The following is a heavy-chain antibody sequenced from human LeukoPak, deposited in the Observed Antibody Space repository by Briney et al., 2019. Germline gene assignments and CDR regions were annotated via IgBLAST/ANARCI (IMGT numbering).Heavy chain of an antibody. J-gene: IGHJ5*02. CDR3: VRRRDFIDL. CDR1: GFTLSDYY. Sequence: PGGSLRLSCAASGFTLSDYYMSWIRQAPGKGLEWVSYSSRSGSTMYYADSVKGRFAISRDNAKNSLYLQMNSLRADDTAVYYCVRRRDFIDLWGQGTLVTVSS. CDR2: SSRSGSTM. V-gene: IGHV3-11*01. D-gene: IGHD3/OR15-3a*01.